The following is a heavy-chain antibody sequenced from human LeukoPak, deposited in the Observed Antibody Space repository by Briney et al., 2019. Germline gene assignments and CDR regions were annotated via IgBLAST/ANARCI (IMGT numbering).Heavy chain of an antibody. D-gene: IGHD2-15*01. V-gene: IGHV4-59*08. J-gene: IGHJ3*02. Sequence: KASETLSLTCTVSGGSISSYYWSWIRQPPGKGLEWIGYIYYSGSTNYNPSLKSRVTISVDTSKNQFSLKLSSVTAADTAVYYCARQESVVAWAFDIWGQGRMVTVSS. CDR2: IYYSGST. CDR1: GGSISSYY. CDR3: ARQESVVAWAFDI.